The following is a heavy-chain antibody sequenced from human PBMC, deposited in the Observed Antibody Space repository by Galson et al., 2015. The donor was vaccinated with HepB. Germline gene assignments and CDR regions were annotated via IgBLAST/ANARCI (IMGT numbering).Heavy chain of an antibody. CDR1: GYTFNSFG. D-gene: IGHD3-16*02. CDR3: VRGGRLGELSSFDY. J-gene: IGHJ4*02. Sequence: SVKVSCKASGYTFNSFGISWVRQAPGQGLEWMGWINVYNGNTNYVQKFQGRVTMTTDTSTSTAYMVLRSLRADDTAVYYCVRGGRLGELSSFDYWGQGTLVTVSS. CDR2: INVYNGNT. V-gene: IGHV1-18*01.